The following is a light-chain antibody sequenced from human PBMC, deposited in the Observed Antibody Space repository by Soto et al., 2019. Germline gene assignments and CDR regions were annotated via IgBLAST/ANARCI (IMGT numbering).Light chain of an antibody. V-gene: IGLV2-11*01. J-gene: IGLJ2*01. CDR1: SSDVGAYTY. CDR2: DVI. Sequence: QSALTQPPSVSGSPGQSVTISCSGTSSDVGAYTYVSWYQQNPGKAPKLIIYDVINRPSGVPDRFSGSKSGNTASLTISGLEADDEADYYCCSYAGSYTFVFGGGTQLTVL. CDR3: CSYAGSYTFV.